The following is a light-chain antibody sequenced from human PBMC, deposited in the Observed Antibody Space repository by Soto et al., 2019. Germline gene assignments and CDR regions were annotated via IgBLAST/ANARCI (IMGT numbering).Light chain of an antibody. J-gene: IGKJ1*01. CDR3: QQYTNTNNPWM. V-gene: IGKV1-5*01. CDR1: QTISTW. CDR2: DAS. Sequence: DIQITQSPSTLSASVGDRVTITCRAIQTISTWMAWYQQKPGKAPKLLVYDASTLQSGVASRFSGSGSGTEFTLIISGLQPDDSATYYCQQYTNTNNPWMFGQGTKVDIK.